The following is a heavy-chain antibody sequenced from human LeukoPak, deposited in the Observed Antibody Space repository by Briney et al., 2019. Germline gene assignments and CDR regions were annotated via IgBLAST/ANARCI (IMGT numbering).Heavy chain of an antibody. Sequence: PSETLSLTCAVSGGSISRSGYSWSWIRQPPGKGLEWIGYIYYTGSTYYNPSLKSRVTISVDTSKNQFSLKLSSVTAADTAVYYCARRMYQLLWGHYYYYMDVWGKGTTVTISS. V-gene: IGHV4-30-2*03. J-gene: IGHJ6*03. CDR2: IYYTGST. CDR1: GGSISRSGYS. CDR3: ARRMYQLLWGHYYYYMDV. D-gene: IGHD2-2*01.